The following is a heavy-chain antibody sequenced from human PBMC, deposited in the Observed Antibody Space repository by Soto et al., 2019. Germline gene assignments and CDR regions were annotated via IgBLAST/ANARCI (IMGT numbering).Heavy chain of an antibody. CDR3: AKDLDTIFGVVSGMDV. J-gene: IGHJ6*02. V-gene: IGHV3-30*18. CDR2: ISYDGSNK. CDR1: GFTFSSYG. Sequence: QVQLVESGGGVVQPGRSLRLSCAASGFTFSSYGMHWVRPAPGKGLEWVAVISYDGSNKYYADSVKGRFTISRDNSKNTLYLQMNSLRAEDTAVYYCAKDLDTIFGVVSGMDVWGQGTTVTVSS. D-gene: IGHD3-3*01.